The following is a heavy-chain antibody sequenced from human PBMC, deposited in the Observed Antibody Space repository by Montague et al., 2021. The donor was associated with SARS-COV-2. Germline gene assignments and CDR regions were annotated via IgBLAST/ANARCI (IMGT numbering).Heavy chain of an antibody. V-gene: IGHV3-30*04. D-gene: IGHD5/OR15-5a*01. CDR2: ISDDGSKK. J-gene: IGHJ4*02. CDR1: GFTFSSYA. CDR3: ARDRSCLILEGLDY. Sequence: SLRLSCAASGFTFSSYAMHWVRQAPGKGLEWVAVISDDGSKKYYVDSVKGRFTISRDNSKNTLHLQMNSLRTEDTAVYYCARDRSCLILEGLDYRGQGTLVTVSS.